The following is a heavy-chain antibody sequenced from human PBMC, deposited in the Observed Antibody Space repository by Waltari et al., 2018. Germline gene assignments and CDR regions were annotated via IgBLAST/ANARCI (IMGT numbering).Heavy chain of an antibody. Sequence: EVQVVESGGGLVQPGVSLRLSCAASGFTVVSHYMNWVRQAPGKGLEWVSVIYSGGDTYYADSVKGRFTMSRDNSENTLFLQMNSLRPEDTAVYYCARSKGVVPAAIYNWGQGTLVTVSS. CDR1: GFTVVSHY. V-gene: IGHV3-66*02. D-gene: IGHD2-2*01. CDR2: IYSGGDT. CDR3: ARSKGVVPAAIYN. J-gene: IGHJ4*02.